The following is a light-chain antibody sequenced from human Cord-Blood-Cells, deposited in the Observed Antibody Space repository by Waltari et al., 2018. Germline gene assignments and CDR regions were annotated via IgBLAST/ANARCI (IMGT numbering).Light chain of an antibody. CDR3: QAWDSSVV. J-gene: IGLJ2*01. CDR1: KLGDKY. CDR2: KDS. V-gene: IGLV3-1*01. Sequence: SYELTQPPSVSVSPGQTASITCSGDKLGDKYACWYQQKPGQSPVLVIYKDSKRPSGIPERFSGSNSGNTATLTISGTQAMDEADYYWQAWDSSVVFGGGTKLTVL.